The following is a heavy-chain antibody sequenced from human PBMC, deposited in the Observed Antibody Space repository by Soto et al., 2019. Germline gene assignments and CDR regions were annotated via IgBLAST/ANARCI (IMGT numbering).Heavy chain of an antibody. CDR1: GFSLSTSGVG. CDR2: IYWNDDK. Sequence: SGPTLVNPTQTLTLTCTFSGFSLSTSGVGVGWICQPPGKALEWLALIYWNDDKRYSPSLKSRLTITKDTSKNQVVLTMTNMDPVDTATYYCAHRPSSLRVYFAYFDYWGQGTLVTVSS. CDR3: AHRPSSLRVYFAYFDY. J-gene: IGHJ4*02. D-gene: IGHD6-13*01. V-gene: IGHV2-5*01.